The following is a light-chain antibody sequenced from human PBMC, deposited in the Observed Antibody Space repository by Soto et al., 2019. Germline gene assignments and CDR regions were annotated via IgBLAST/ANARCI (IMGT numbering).Light chain of an antibody. J-gene: IGKJ1*01. Sequence: AIRRNPCPSSVSASSGERVAMAWRASQGISSYLAWYQQKPGKAPKLLIYKASTLKSGVPSRFSRSGSGTEFTLTTSSLQPDDFATYSCQHYNSYSEAFGQGTKVDI. CDR1: QGISSY. CDR2: KAS. V-gene: IGKV1-8*01. CDR3: QHYNSYSEA.